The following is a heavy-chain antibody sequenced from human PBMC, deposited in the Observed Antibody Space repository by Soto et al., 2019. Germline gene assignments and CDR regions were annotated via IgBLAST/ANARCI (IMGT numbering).Heavy chain of an antibody. CDR3: AKDLEISGYYSQDY. CDR2: ISSTSTLT. V-gene: IGHV3-11*05. CDR1: GFRFSDHY. J-gene: IGHJ4*02. Sequence: GGSLRFSCAGSGFRFSDHYMNLIRQAPGKGLEWISYISSTSTLTKYADSVKGRFTISRDNAKNSLYLQMDSLRPDDTAVYYCAKDLEISGYYSQDYWGQGT. D-gene: IGHD3-22*01.